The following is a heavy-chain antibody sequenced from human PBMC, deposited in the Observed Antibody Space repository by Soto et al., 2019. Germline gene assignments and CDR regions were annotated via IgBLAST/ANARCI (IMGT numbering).Heavy chain of an antibody. Sequence: QVQLVQSGAEVKKPGASVKVSCKASGYTFTSYGISWVLQAPGQGLEWMGWISAYNGNTNYAQKLQGRVTMTTDTSTSTAYMELRSLRADDTAVYYWARDNRRRELWGHFDYWGQGTLVTVSS. CDR1: GYTFTSYG. J-gene: IGHJ4*02. CDR2: ISAYNGNT. V-gene: IGHV1-18*04. D-gene: IGHD3-16*01. CDR3: ARDNRRRELWGHFDY.